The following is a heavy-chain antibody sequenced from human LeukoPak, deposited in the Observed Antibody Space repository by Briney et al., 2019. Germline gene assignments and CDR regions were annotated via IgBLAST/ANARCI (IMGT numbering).Heavy chain of an antibody. CDR3: ARLGPRVSLINFCYYYMDV. CDR2: IYYSGST. J-gene: IGHJ6*03. D-gene: IGHD2-8*01. V-gene: IGHV4-59*08. CDR1: GGSINNYY. Sequence: PSETLSLTCTVSGGSINNYYWSWIRQPPGKGLEWIGYIYYSGSTNYNPSLKSRVTISVDTSKNQFSLKLSSVTAADTAVYYCARLGPRVSLINFCYYYMDVWGKGTTVTVSS.